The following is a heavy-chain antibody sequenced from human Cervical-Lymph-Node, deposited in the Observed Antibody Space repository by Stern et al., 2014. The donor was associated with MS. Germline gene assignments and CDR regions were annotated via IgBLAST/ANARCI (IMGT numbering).Heavy chain of an antibody. Sequence: EVHLVESGGGLVQPGGSLRLSCADSGFTFDRYWMHWVRQVPGEGLGRVSRIDEDGGFTSYADFAKGRFTISRDNTKNTLYLQMNSLRADDTAIYYCGRDLSGRYDRWGQGTLVTVSS. CDR1: GFTFDRYW. CDR2: IDEDGGFT. CDR3: GRDLSGRYDR. D-gene: IGHD6-25*01. J-gene: IGHJ5*02. V-gene: IGHV3-74*03.